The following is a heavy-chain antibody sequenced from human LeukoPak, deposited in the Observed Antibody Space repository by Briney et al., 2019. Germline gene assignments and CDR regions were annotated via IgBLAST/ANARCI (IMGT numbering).Heavy chain of an antibody. CDR2: INPNSGGT. V-gene: IGHV1-2*02. CDR3: ARDEISAHQHDY. D-gene: IGHD1-26*01. Sequence: ASEKVSCKASGYTFTGYYMHWVRQAPGQGLEWMGWINPNSGGTNYAQKFQGRVTMTRDTSISTAYMELSRLRSDDTAVYYCARDEISAHQHDYWGQGTLVTVYS. J-gene: IGHJ4*02. CDR1: GYTFTGYY.